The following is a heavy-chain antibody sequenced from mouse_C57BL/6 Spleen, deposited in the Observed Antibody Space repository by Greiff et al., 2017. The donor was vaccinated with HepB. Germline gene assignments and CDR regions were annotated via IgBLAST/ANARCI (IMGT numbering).Heavy chain of an antibody. D-gene: IGHD1-1*01. CDR1: GYSITSGYY. J-gene: IGHJ2*01. CDR2: ISYDGSN. V-gene: IGHV3-6*01. CDR3: ARDYYGSSLY. Sequence: EVQLQQSGPGLVKTSQSLSLTCSVTGYSITSGYYWNWIRQFPGNKLEWMGYISYDGSNNYNPSLKNRISITRDTSKNQFFLKLNSVTTEDTATYYCARDYYGSSLYWGQGTTLTVSS.